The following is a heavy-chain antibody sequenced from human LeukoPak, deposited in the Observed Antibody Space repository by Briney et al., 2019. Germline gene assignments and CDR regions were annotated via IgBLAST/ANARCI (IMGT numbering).Heavy chain of an antibody. J-gene: IGHJ4*02. CDR2: TYYRSKWYN. CDR3: ARDLGTTGWHPIDY. V-gene: IGHV6-1*01. D-gene: IGHD6-19*01. CDR1: GDSVSSKNGA. Sequence: SQTLSLTCAVSGDSVSSKNGAWNWIRQSPSRGLEWLGRTYYRSKWYNDYAESMEGRMTISQDTSKNQYSLHLNSVTPDDTAVYYSARDLGTTGWHPIDYWGQGTLVTVSS.